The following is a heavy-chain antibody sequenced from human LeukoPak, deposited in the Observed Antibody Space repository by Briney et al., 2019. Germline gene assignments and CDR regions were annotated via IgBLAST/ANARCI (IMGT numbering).Heavy chain of an antibody. V-gene: IGHV4-59*01. Sequence: SETLSLTCTVSSGSINSNYWNWIRQPPGKGLEWIGYIYYSGSTNYNPSLKSRVTISVDMSKNQFSLKLSSVTAADTAVYYCASLAREKAFDIWGQGTMVTVSS. D-gene: IGHD3-16*01. CDR1: SGSINSNY. J-gene: IGHJ3*02. CDR2: IYYSGST. CDR3: ASLAREKAFDI.